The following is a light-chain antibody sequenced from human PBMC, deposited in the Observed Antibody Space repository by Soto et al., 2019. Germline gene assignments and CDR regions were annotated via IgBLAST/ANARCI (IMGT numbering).Light chain of an antibody. Sequence: QSALTQPHSVSGSPGQSVAISCTGTNSDVGAYNYVSWYQHHPGNAPKLIIHDVYKRPSGVPDRFSASKSGNTASLTISGLQIEDEADYYCCSYAGSSTSVLFGGRTKLTVL. CDR3: CSYAGSSTSVL. V-gene: IGLV2-11*01. CDR2: DVY. J-gene: IGLJ2*01. CDR1: NSDVGAYNY.